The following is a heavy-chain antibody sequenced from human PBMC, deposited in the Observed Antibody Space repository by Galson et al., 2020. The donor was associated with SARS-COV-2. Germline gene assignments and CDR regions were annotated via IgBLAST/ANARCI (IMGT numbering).Heavy chain of an antibody. CDR3: ASSARGVAGAVDY. Sequence: DPGGSLRLSCAASGFTFSDHAMHWVRQAPGKGLEWVAQIFFDGSEKSYGDSVRGRFTISRDSSKNTVYLEMNNLRVDDTAVYYCASSARGVAGAVDYWGQGTLVTVSS. D-gene: IGHD6-19*01. CDR1: GFTFSDHA. V-gene: IGHV3-33*01. CDR2: IFFDGSEK. J-gene: IGHJ4*02.